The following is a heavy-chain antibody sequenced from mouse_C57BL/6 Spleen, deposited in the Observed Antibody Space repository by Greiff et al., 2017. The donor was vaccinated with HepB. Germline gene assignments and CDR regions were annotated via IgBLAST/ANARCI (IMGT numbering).Heavy chain of an antibody. V-gene: IGHV5-17*01. Sequence: EVHLVESGGGLVKPGGSLKLSCAASGFTFSDYGMHWVRQAPEKGLEWVAYISSGSSTIYYADTVKGRFTISRDNAKNTLFLQMTSLRSEDTAMYYCARTPSSYDGYYGYAMDYWGQGTSVTVSS. D-gene: IGHD2-3*01. J-gene: IGHJ4*01. CDR1: GFTFSDYG. CDR3: ARTPSSYDGYYGYAMDY. CDR2: ISSGSSTI.